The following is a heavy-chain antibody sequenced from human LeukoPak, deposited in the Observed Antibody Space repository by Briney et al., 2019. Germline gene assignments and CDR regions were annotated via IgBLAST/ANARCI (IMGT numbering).Heavy chain of an antibody. Sequence: GASVKVSCKASGYTFTSYGIRRVRQAPGQGLEWMGWISAYNGNTNYAQKLQGRVTMTTDTSTSTAYMELRSLRSDDTAVYYCARIIAAAGTRYFDLWGRGTLVTVSS. V-gene: IGHV1-18*01. J-gene: IGHJ2*01. CDR2: ISAYNGNT. CDR1: GYTFTSYG. CDR3: ARIIAAAGTRYFDL. D-gene: IGHD6-13*01.